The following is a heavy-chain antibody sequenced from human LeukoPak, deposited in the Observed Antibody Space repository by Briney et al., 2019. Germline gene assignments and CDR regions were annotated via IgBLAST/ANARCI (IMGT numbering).Heavy chain of an antibody. CDR3: ARLDSSSWYEADAFDI. Sequence: SETLSLTCTVSGGSISSYYWSWIRQPPGKGLEWIGYIYYSGSTNYNPSLKSRVTISVDTSKNQFSLKLSSVTAADTAVYYCARLDSSSWYEADAFDIWGQGTMVTVSS. CDR1: GGSISSYY. J-gene: IGHJ3*02. V-gene: IGHV4-59*08. D-gene: IGHD6-13*01. CDR2: IYYSGST.